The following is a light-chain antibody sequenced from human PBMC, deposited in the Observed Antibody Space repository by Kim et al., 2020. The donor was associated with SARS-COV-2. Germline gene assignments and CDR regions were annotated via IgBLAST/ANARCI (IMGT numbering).Light chain of an antibody. CDR2: GAS. J-gene: IGKJ3*01. V-gene: IGKV3-20*01. CDR1: QSVSSTY. Sequence: SPGETATLSCRANQSVSSTYLAWYQQKPGQAPRLLIYGASSRATGIPDRFSGSGSGTDFTLTISRLEPDDFAVYYCQQYGSSPRSFGPGTKVDIK. CDR3: QQYGSSPRS.